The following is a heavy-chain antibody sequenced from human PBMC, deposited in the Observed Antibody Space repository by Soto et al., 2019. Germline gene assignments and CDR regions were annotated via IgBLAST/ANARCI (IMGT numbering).Heavy chain of an antibody. Sequence: QVQLQESGPGLVKPSGTLSLPCAVSGVSISSHDWWTWVRQPPGKGLEWIGESHQSGNTNYNSSLESRVTISVDKSKNQFSLKLTSVTVADTAVYYCATRDRSRLYWGQGTLVTVSS. CDR3: ATRDRSRLY. D-gene: IGHD6-13*01. CDR2: SHQSGNT. J-gene: IGHJ4*02. V-gene: IGHV4-4*02. CDR1: GVSISSHDW.